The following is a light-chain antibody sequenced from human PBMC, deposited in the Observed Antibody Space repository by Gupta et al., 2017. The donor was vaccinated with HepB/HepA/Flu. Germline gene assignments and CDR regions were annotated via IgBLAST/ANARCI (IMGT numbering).Light chain of an antibody. CDR1: SSDVGGYNY. V-gene: IGLV2-14*03. J-gene: IGLJ2*01. Sequence: QSALTQPASVSGSPGQSITISCTGTSSDVGGYNYVSWYQQHPGKAPKLMIYDVSNRPSGVSNRFSGSKSGNTASLTIYGPQAEDEADYYCSSYTSSSTPVVFGGGTKLTVL. CDR2: DVS. CDR3: SSYTSSSTPVV.